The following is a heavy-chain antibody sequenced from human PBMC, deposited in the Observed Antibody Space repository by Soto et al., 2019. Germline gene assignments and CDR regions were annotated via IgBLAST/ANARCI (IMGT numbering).Heavy chain of an antibody. Sequence: SETLSLTCTVSGGSISSGDYYWSWIRQPPGKGLEWIGSIYYSGSTYYNPSLKSRVTISVDTSKNQFSLKLTSVTAADTAVYYCARPVPLRGTLIGYVNYFDPWGQGILVTVSS. D-gene: IGHD3-9*01. V-gene: IGHV4-30-4*01. CDR2: IYYSGST. J-gene: IGHJ5*02. CDR3: ARPVPLRGTLIGYVNYFDP. CDR1: GGSISSGDYY.